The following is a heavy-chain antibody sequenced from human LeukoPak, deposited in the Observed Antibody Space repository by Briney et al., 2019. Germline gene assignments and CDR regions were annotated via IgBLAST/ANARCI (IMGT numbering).Heavy chain of an antibody. CDR1: GGSISSGGYY. CDR3: ATQGVVVVGSFDY. Sequence: PSEPLSLTCTVSGGSISSGGYYWGWLRQHPGKGLEWIGYIYYSGSTYYNPSLKSRVTISVDTSKNQFSLKLSSVTAADTAVYYCATQGVVVVGSFDYWGQGALVTVSS. D-gene: IGHD2-15*01. J-gene: IGHJ4*02. CDR2: IYYSGST. V-gene: IGHV4-31*03.